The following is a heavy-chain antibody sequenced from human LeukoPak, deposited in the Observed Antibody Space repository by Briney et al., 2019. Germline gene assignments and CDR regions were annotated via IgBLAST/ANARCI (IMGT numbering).Heavy chain of an antibody. CDR3: ARSGTVTTYYFDY. Sequence: PGGSLRLSCAASGFTFSSYSMNWVRQAPGKGLEWVSSISSSSSYIYYADSVKGRFTISRDNAKNSLYLQMNSLRAEDTAVYYCARSGTVTTYYFDYWGQGTLVTVSS. CDR1: GFTFSSYS. J-gene: IGHJ4*02. V-gene: IGHV3-21*01. D-gene: IGHD4-11*01. CDR2: ISSSSSYI.